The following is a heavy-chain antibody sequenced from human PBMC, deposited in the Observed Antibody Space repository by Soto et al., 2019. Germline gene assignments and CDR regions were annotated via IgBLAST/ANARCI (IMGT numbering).Heavy chain of an antibody. CDR2: IYHSGRA. V-gene: IGHV4-31*03. J-gene: IGHJ4*02. CDR3: ARWVEVSLDYFDY. Sequence: PSETLSLTCTVSGGSISNGYYYWSWVRQNPGKGLEWIGHIYHSGRAYYNPSLKSRVTISVDTSKNQFSLNLSSVTAADTAVYYCARWVEVSLDYFDYWGQGTLVTVSS. D-gene: IGHD2-15*01. CDR1: GGSISNGYYY.